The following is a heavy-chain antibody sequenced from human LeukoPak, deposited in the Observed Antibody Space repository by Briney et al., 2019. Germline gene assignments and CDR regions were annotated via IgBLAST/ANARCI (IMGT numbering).Heavy chain of an antibody. V-gene: IGHV3-73*01. D-gene: IGHD1-26*01. J-gene: IGHJ5*02. CDR2: IDKKDKGYATAT. CDR3: TRDSGTYNWFDP. Sequence: GGPLRLSCAASGFTFSGSAIHWVRQSSGKGLEWVGQIDKKDKGYATATAYAASVKGRFTISRDDSINTAYLQMKSLKTEDTALYYCTRDSGTYNWFDPWGQGTLVTVSS. CDR1: GFTFSGSA.